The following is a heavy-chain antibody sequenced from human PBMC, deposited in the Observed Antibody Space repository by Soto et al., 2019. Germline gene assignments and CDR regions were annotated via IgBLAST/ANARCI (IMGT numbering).Heavy chain of an antibody. Sequence: QVQLQESGPGLVKPSDTLSHTCAVSGYSIRSSNWWGWIRQPPGKGLEWIGYIYYSVRTYYNPSLKSRVTMSVDTSKNQFSLKLSSVTAVDTAVYYCARKNGVLDAFDIWGQGTMVTVSS. CDR3: ARKNGVLDAFDI. V-gene: IGHV4-28*01. CDR1: GYSIRSSNW. J-gene: IGHJ3*02. CDR2: IYYSVRT. D-gene: IGHD4-17*01.